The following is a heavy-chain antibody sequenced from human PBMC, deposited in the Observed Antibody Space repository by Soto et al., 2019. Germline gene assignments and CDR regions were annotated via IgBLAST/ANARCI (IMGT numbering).Heavy chain of an antibody. J-gene: IGHJ6*02. CDR2: ISSSSSYI. Sequence: GGALRLSCAASGFAVSSYSMNWVRQAPGKGLEWVSSISSSSSYIYYADSVKGRFTISRDNAKNSLYLQMNSLRAEDTAVYYCARGQRGYSYRVSYYYGMDVWGQGTTVTVSS. V-gene: IGHV3-21*01. CDR3: ARGQRGYSYRVSYYYGMDV. CDR1: GFAVSSYS. D-gene: IGHD5-18*01.